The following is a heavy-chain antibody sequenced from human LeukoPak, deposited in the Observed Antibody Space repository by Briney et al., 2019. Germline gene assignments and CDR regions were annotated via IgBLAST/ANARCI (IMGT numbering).Heavy chain of an antibody. V-gene: IGHV1-69*13. J-gene: IGHJ4*02. D-gene: IGHD5-24*01. CDR3: ARGRDGYNYIY. CDR2: IIPIFGTA. CDR1: GGTFSSYA. Sequence: SVTVSCTASGGTFSSYAISWVRQAPGQGLEWMGGIIPIFGTANYAQKFQGRVTITADESASTAYMELSSPRSEDTAVYYCARGRDGYNYIYWGQGTLVTVSS.